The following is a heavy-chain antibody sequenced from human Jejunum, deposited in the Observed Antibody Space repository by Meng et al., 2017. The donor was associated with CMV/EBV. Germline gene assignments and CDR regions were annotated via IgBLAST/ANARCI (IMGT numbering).Heavy chain of an antibody. Sequence: SWVRQAPGKGLEWVANIKYDGSQKYYVDSLKGRFTISRDNAKDSLYLQMNNLRAEDTAVYYCARVVYHFWSGRYNSGPSYWYFEVWGRGTLVTVSS. CDR2: IKYDGSQK. CDR3: ARVVYHFWSGRYNSGPSYWYFEV. V-gene: IGHV3-7*04. D-gene: IGHD3-3*01. J-gene: IGHJ2*01.